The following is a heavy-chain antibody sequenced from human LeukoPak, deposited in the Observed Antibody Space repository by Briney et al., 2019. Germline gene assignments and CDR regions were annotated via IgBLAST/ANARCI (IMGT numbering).Heavy chain of an antibody. V-gene: IGHV1-69*01. CDR2: IIPIFGTA. J-gene: IGHJ4*02. CDR1: GGTFSSYA. CDR3: AREEGYYDSSGYYPAPINY. Sequence: SVKVSCKASGGTFSSYAISWVRQAPGQGLEWMGGIIPIFGTANYAQKFQGRVTITADESTSTAYMELSSLRSVDTAVYYCAREEGYYDSSGYYPAPINYWGQGTLVTVSS. D-gene: IGHD3-22*01.